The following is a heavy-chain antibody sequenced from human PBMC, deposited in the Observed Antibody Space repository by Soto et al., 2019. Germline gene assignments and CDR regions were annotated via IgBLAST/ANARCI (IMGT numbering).Heavy chain of an antibody. Sequence: ASVKGSCKTSGYNFSAYYFNWVRQAAGQGPEWMGWLNPRNGQTGYVQKFRGRVTMTRDTSIATVYLELSRLTSEDTAIYFCARETDTSMVDYWGQGTLVTVSS. V-gene: IGHV1-8*01. CDR1: GYNFSAYY. CDR2: LNPRNGQT. D-gene: IGHD5-18*01. J-gene: IGHJ4*02. CDR3: ARETDTSMVDY.